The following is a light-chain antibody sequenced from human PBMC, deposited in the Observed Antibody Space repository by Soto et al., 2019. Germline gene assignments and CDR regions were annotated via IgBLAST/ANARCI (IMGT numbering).Light chain of an antibody. J-gene: IGKJ1*01. V-gene: IGKV1-5*01. Sequence: QMTHCPSTQAGSVGDRVSMSGLASQTLRSWLAWYPHQPGKAPKLLIYDASTLESGVPSRFSGTGSGTDFTLTISSLQPEDVATYFCQKYNSAPWTFGQGTKVDIK. CDR1: QTLRSW. CDR2: DAS. CDR3: QKYNSAPWT.